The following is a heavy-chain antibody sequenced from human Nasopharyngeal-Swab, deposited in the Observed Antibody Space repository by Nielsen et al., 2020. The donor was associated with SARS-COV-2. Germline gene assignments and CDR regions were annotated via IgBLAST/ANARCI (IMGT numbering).Heavy chain of an antibody. CDR3: TRYLATGTTNFDY. V-gene: IGHV3-49*03. J-gene: IGHJ4*02. CDR2: IRSKAYGGTT. D-gene: IGHD1-1*01. Sequence: GEFLKISCTASGFTFGDYAMSWFRQAPGKGLEWVGFIRSKAYGGTTEYAASVKGRFTISRDDSKSIAYLQMNSLKTEDTAVYYCTRYLATGTTNFDYWDQGTLVTVSS. CDR1: GFTFGDYA.